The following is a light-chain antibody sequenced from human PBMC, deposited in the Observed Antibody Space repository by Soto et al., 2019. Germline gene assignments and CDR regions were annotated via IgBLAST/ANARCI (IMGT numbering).Light chain of an antibody. CDR2: GAS. V-gene: IGKV3-20*01. J-gene: IGKJ5*01. CDR3: QQYGNSEII. Sequence: EILMTQSPATLSVSPGERATLSCRASQSVSSYLAWYQQKPGQAPRLLIYGASSRATGIPDRFIGSGSGTDFTLTISRLEPEDFAVFFCQQYGNSEIIFGQGTRLEI. CDR1: QSVSSY.